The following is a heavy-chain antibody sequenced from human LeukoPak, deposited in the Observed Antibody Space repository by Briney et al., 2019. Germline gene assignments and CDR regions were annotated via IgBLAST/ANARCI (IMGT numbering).Heavy chain of an antibody. J-gene: IGHJ4*02. CDR1: GFTLSNFA. Sequence: GGSLRLSCAASGFTLSNFAMGWVRQAPGKGLQWVSLISANGGDTYYADSVKGRFTISTDNSKNTLYLQMNSLRAEDTAVCYCAKASGSGYGKDYFDYWGQGTLVTVSS. CDR3: AKASGSGYGKDYFDY. D-gene: IGHD1-26*01. CDR2: ISANGGDT. V-gene: IGHV3-23*01.